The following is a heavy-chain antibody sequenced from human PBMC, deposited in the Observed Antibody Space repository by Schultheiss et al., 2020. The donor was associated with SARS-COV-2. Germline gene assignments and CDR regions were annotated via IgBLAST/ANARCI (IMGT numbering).Heavy chain of an antibody. CDR2: LYNSGST. CDR1: GGSFSGYY. CDR3: ARDGYSYGTFGY. D-gene: IGHD5-18*01. V-gene: IGHV4-34*11. J-gene: IGHJ4*02. Sequence: SETLSLTCAVYGGSFSGYYWSWIRQPPGKGLEWIGYLYNSGSTNYNPSLKSRVTVSVDTSKNQFSLKLRSVTPADTAVYFCARDGYSYGTFGYWGQGTLVTVSS.